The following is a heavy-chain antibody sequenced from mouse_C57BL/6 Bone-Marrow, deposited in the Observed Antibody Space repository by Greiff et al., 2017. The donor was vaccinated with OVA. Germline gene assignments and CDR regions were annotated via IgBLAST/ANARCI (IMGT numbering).Heavy chain of an antibody. CDR2: ILPSIGRT. D-gene: IGHD1-1*01. CDR3: AREGTVVATNWYFDV. V-gene: IGHV15-2*01. J-gene: IGHJ1*03. CDR1: DSEVFPIAY. Sequence: QVQLKQSGSELRSPGSSVKLSCKDFDSEVFPIAYMSWVRQKPGHGFEWIGGILPSIGRTIYGEKFEDKATLDADTLSNTAYLELNSLTSEDSAIYYCAREGTVVATNWYFDVWGTGTTVTVSS.